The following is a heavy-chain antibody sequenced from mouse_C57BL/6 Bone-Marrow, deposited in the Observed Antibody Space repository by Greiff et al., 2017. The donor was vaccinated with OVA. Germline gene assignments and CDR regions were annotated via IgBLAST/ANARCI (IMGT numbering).Heavy chain of an antibody. J-gene: IGHJ1*03. CDR1: GYTFTDYN. D-gene: IGHD2-3*01. CDR2: INPNNGGT. Sequence: VQLKQSGPELVKPGASVKIPCKASGYTFTDYNMDWVKQSHGKSLEWIGDINPNNGGTIYNQKFKGKATLTVDKSSSTAYMELRSLTSEDTAVYYCAIKWLLFYWYFDVWGTGTTVTVSS. CDR3: AIKWLLFYWYFDV. V-gene: IGHV1-18*01.